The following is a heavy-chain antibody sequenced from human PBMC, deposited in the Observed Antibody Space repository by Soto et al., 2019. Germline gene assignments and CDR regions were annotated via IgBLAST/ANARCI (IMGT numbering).Heavy chain of an antibody. CDR3: ARVFGYCSGGACSSLDY. D-gene: IGHD2-15*01. Sequence: EVQLVESGGGLVKPGGSLRLSCAASGFTFSSHTMNWVRQAPGKGLEWVSSISSSSTYIYYADSVKGRFTISRDNAKTSLYLQMNSLRAEDTAVYYCARVFGYCSGGACSSLDYWGQGTLVTVSS. J-gene: IGHJ4*02. V-gene: IGHV3-21*01. CDR1: GFTFSSHT. CDR2: ISSSSTYI.